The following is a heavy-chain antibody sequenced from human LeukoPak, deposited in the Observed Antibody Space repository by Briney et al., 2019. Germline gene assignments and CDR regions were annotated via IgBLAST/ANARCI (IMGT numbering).Heavy chain of an antibody. CDR2: SSGSGYGT. Sequence: GGSLRLSCAASGFTFSSYAMSWVRQPPGKGLEWVSVSSGSGYGTSYADSVKGRFTISRDNSKNTLYLQMDSLRAEDTGVYYCAKSLYSGPRHWYFGLWGRGTLVTVSS. J-gene: IGHJ2*01. CDR1: GFTFSSYA. CDR3: AKSLYSGPRHWYFGL. V-gene: IGHV3-23*01. D-gene: IGHD2-15*01.